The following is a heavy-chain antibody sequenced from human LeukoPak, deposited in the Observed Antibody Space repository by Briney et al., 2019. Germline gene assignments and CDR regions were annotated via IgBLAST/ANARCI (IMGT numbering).Heavy chain of an antibody. J-gene: IGHJ4*02. D-gene: IGHD3-22*01. Sequence: SETLSLTCTVSGGSISSGGYYWSWIRQHPGKGLEWIGYIYYSGSTYYNPSLKSRVTISVDTSKNQFSLKLSSVTAADTAVYYCARALTSGDSSGYYYDYWGQGTLVTVSS. V-gene: IGHV4-31*03. CDR2: IYYSGST. CDR1: GGSISSGGYY. CDR3: ARALTSGDSSGYYYDY.